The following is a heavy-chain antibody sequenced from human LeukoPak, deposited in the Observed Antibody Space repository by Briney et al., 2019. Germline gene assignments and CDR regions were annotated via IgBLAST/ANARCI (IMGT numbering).Heavy chain of an antibody. V-gene: IGHV3-33*01. CDR2: IWYDGSNK. CDR3: ARDRHPGIQLWLRGYYYYGMDV. J-gene: IGHJ6*02. Sequence: GGSLRLSCAASGFTFSSHGMHWVRQAPGKGLEWVAVIWYDGSNKYYADSVKGRFTISRDNSKNTLYLQMNSLRAEDTAVYYCARDRHPGIQLWLRGYYYYGMDVWGQGTTVTVSS. CDR1: GFTFSSHG. D-gene: IGHD5-18*01.